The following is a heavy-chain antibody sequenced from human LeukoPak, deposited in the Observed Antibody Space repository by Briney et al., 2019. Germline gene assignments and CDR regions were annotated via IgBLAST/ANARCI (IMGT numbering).Heavy chain of an antibody. Sequence: ASVKVSCKASGGTFSSYAISWVRQAPGKGLEWMGGFDPEDGETIYAQKFQGRVTMTEDTSTDTAYMELSSLRSEDTAVYYCAADPYGDYGPNFDYWGQGTLVTVSS. J-gene: IGHJ4*02. CDR2: FDPEDGET. V-gene: IGHV1-24*01. CDR1: GGTFSSYA. CDR3: AADPYGDYGPNFDY. D-gene: IGHD4-17*01.